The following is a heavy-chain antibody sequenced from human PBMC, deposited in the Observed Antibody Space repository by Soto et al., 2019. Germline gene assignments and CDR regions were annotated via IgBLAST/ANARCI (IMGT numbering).Heavy chain of an antibody. CDR1: GGTFSSYA. CDR3: ARDGWSYYDSSGYYYRWFDP. CDR2: IIPIFGTA. Sequence: SVKVSCKGSGGTFSSYAISWVRQAPGQGLEWMGGIIPIFGTANYAQKFQGRVTITADESTSTAYMELSSLRSEDTAVYYCARDGWSYYDSSGYYYRWFDPWGQGTLVTVSS. D-gene: IGHD3-22*01. J-gene: IGHJ5*02. V-gene: IGHV1-69*13.